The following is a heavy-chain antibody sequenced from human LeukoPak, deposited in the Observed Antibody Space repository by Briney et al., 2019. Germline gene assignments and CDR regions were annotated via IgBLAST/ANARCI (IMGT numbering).Heavy chain of an antibody. J-gene: IGHJ4*02. CDR3: ARRNRYGSSGLDY. D-gene: IGHD3-22*01. CDR2: IYHSGSS. CDR1: GGSISNYY. Sequence: PSETLSLTCTVSGGSISNYYWNWIRQPPGKGLEWIAYIYHSGSSNYNPSLKSRVTISVDTSKNQFSLKLSSVTAADTAVYYCARRNRYGSSGLDYWGRGTLVTVSS. V-gene: IGHV4-59*08.